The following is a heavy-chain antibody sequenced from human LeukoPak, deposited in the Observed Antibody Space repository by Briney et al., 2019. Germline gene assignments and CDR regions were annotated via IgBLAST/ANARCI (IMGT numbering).Heavy chain of an antibody. D-gene: IGHD2-2*01. J-gene: IGHJ5*02. CDR2: ISSSSSTI. CDR1: GFTFSSYS. CDR3: ARGGCSSTSCYDPNWFDP. Sequence: PGGSLRLSCAASGFTFSSYSMNWVRQAPGKGLEWVSYISSSSSTIYYADSVKGRFTISRDNAKNSLYLQMNSLRAEDTAVYYCARGGCSSTSCYDPNWFDPWGQGTPVTVSS. V-gene: IGHV3-48*01.